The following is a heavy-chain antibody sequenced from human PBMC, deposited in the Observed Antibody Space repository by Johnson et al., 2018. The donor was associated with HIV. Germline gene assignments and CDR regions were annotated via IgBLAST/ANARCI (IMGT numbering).Heavy chain of an antibody. CDR1: GFTFSSYA. V-gene: IGHV3-30*04. D-gene: IGHD1-26*01. Sequence: QMQLVESGGGVVQPGRSLRLSCAASGFTFSSYAMHWVRQAPGKGLEWVAVISYDGSNKYYADSVKGRFTISRDNSKNTLYLQMNSLRAEDTAVYYCAKDTGGSYYLYAFDIWGQGTMVTVSS. J-gene: IGHJ3*02. CDR2: ISYDGSNK. CDR3: AKDTGGSYYLYAFDI.